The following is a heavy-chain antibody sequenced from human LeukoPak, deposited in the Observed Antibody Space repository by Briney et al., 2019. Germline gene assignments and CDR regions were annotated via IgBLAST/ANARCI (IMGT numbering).Heavy chain of an antibody. J-gene: IGHJ4*02. CDR3: ARRGDSSGYYYGGFDILQGSFDY. V-gene: IGHV5-51*01. CDR1: GYSFTSYW. Sequence: GQSLKTLSKGSGYSFTSYWIAWVRQMPGKGLEWMGIIYPGDSHTRDSPSFQGQVPITADKAISTAYLQWSSQNALDTAMYYCARRGDSSGYYYGGFDILQGSFDYWGEGTPHRLL. CDR2: IYPGDSHT. D-gene: IGHD3-22*01.